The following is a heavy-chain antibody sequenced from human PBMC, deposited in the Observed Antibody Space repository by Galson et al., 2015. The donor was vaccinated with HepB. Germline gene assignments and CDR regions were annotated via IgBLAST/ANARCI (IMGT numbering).Heavy chain of an antibody. V-gene: IGHV4-59*01. D-gene: IGHD1-14*01. Sequence: SETLSLTCTVSGGSISSYYWSWIRQPPGKGLEWIGYIYYSGSTNYNPSLKSRVTISVDTSKNQFSLKLSSVTAADTAVYYCARDTRNYYYYYMDVWGKGTTVTVSS. J-gene: IGHJ6*03. CDR3: ARDTRNYYYYYMDV. CDR2: IYYSGST. CDR1: GGSISSYY.